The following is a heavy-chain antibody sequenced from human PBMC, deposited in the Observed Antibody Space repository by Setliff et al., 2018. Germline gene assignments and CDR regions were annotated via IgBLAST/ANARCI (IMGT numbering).Heavy chain of an antibody. CDR3: ARTCSGSGCYAGLES. CDR1: GFTFTNYG. D-gene: IGHD2-15*01. J-gene: IGHJ4*02. CDR2: ILDDGVKK. V-gene: IGHV3-30*02. Sequence: QPGGSLRLSCAASGFTFTNYGMHWVRQAPGKGLEWVAIILDDGVKKYHADSVKGRFTISRDNSKNTLYLQMNSLRPEDTAVYYCARTCSGSGCYAGLESWGQGTPVTVSS.